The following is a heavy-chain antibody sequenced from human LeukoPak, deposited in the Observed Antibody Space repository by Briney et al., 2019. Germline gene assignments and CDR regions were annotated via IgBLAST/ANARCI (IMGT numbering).Heavy chain of an antibody. Sequence: SETLSLTCTGSGGSISSYYWSWIRQPPGKGLEWIGYIYYSGSTNYNPSLKSRVTISVDTSKNQFSLKLSSVTAADTAVYYCARDRVTGTYSYYYYMDVWGKGTTVTVSS. CDR2: IYYSGST. V-gene: IGHV4-59*01. CDR3: ARDRVTGTYSYYYYMDV. CDR1: GGSISSYY. D-gene: IGHD1-7*01. J-gene: IGHJ6*03.